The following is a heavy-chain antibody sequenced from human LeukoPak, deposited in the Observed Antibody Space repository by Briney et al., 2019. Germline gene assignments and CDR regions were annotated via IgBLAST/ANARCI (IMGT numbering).Heavy chain of an antibody. CDR3: ARAPHYFDSNGYTVEWYFDL. Sequence: SETLSLTCTVSGASISSYYWSWVRQPPGKGLEWIGYIYYSGTTNYNPSLKSRVTISVDTSNNQFSLKLSSVTAADTDVYYCARAPHYFDSNGYTVEWYFDLWGRGTLVTVSS. J-gene: IGHJ2*01. CDR2: IYYSGTT. D-gene: IGHD3-22*01. V-gene: IGHV4-59*01. CDR1: GASISSYY.